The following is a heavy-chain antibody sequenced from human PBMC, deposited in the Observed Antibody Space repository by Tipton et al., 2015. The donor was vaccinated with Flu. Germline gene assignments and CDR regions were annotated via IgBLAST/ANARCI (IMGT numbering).Heavy chain of an antibody. J-gene: IGHJ4*02. CDR2: ISGGGGVT. CDR3: AKVIPEKVSGLDY. CDR1: GFTFSIYA. Sequence: SLRLSCAASGFTFSIYAMSWVRQAPGKRLEWISAISGGGGVTYYADSVKGRFSISRDNSKNMLYLRMDSLSAEDTAIYYCAKVIPEKVSGLDYWGQGTLVTVSS. D-gene: IGHD5/OR15-5a*01. V-gene: IGHV3-23*01.